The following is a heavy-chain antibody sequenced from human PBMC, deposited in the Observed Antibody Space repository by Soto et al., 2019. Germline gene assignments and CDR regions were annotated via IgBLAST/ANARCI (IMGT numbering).Heavy chain of an antibody. CDR2: IMPIFRTP. Sequence: QVQLEQSGAEVKKPGSSVKVSCKTSGGTFSNSAISWVRQAPGQGLEWMGGIMPIFRTPDYAQKFQDRVTITAEESTSTVYMAWRGLRSDDTAVYYGARDKDRLQLGGNYYYSLDVWGQGTTVTVSS. D-gene: IGHD1-1*01. J-gene: IGHJ6*02. CDR3: ARDKDRLQLGGNYYYSLDV. CDR1: GGTFSNSA. V-gene: IGHV1-69*12.